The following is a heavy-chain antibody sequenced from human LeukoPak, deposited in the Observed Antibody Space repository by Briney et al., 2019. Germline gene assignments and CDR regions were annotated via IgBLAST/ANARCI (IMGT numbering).Heavy chain of an antibody. CDR1: GGSFSGYY. V-gene: IGHV4-34*01. Sequence: SETLSLTCAVYGGSFSGYYWSWIRQPPGKGLEWIGEINRSGSTNYNPSLKSRVTISVDTSKNQFSLKLSSVTAADTAVYYCARSDTAMSSNYYGMDVWGQGTTVTVSS. CDR3: ARSDTAMSSNYYGMDV. J-gene: IGHJ6*02. CDR2: INRSGST. D-gene: IGHD5-18*01.